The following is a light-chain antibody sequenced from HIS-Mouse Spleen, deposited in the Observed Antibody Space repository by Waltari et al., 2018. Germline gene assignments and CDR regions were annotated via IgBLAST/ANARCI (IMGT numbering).Light chain of an antibody. CDR1: QSVSSN. CDR3: QQYNNWPPDT. V-gene: IGKV3-15*01. CDR2: GAS. Sequence: EIVMTPSPATLSVSPGERATLPCRASQSVSSNLAWYQQKPGQAPRLLIYGASTRATGIPARFSGSGSGTEFTLTISSMQSEDFAVYYCQQYNNWPPDTFGQGTKLEIK. J-gene: IGKJ2*01.